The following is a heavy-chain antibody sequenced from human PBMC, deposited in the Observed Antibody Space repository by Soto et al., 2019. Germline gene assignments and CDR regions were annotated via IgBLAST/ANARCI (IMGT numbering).Heavy chain of an antibody. Sequence: SVKVSCKASGGTFSSYAISWVRQAPGQGLEWMGGIIPIFGTANYAQKFQGRVTITADESTSTAYMELSSLRSEDTAVYYCARDPGADYGSGSQGYYYGMDVWGQGTTVTVPS. V-gene: IGHV1-69*13. CDR1: GGTFSSYA. D-gene: IGHD3-16*01. CDR2: IIPIFGTA. J-gene: IGHJ6*02. CDR3: ARDPGADYGSGSQGYYYGMDV.